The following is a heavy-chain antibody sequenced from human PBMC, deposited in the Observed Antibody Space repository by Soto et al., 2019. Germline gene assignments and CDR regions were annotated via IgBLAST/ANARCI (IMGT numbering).Heavy chain of an antibody. V-gene: IGHV1-8*01. CDR1: GYTFLNHD. CDR3: ARGDQFGFGVDY. Sequence: ASVKVSCKASGYTFLNHDINWVRQAPGQGLEWMGWMVPDSGRTGYAKKYQGRVTMTRNTSTSTAYMELNSPTNEDTAVYYCARGDQFGFGVDYWG. D-gene: IGHD3-10*01. CDR2: MVPDSGRT. J-gene: IGHJ4*01.